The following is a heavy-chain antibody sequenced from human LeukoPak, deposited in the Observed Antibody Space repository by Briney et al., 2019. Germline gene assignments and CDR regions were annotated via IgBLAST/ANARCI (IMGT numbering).Heavy chain of an antibody. V-gene: IGHV3-23*01. CDR1: GFTFSNYA. J-gene: IGHJ4*02. CDR3: AKLTGDYSDY. CDR2: ISGGGDST. D-gene: IGHD3-9*01. Sequence: GGSLRLSCAASGFTFSNYAMSWVRQAPGKGLEWVSGISGGGDSTYYADSVKGRITISRDNFKNTLYLQGNSLRAEDTAVYYCAKLTGDYSDYWGQGILVTVSS.